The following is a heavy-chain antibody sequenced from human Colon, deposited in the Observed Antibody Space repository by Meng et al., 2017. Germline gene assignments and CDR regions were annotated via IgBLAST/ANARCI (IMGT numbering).Heavy chain of an antibody. V-gene: IGHV1-2*02. D-gene: IGHD3-22*01. CDR1: GYPFTGYD. J-gene: IGHJ5*02. CDR3: VREEGSRYYWGGTPAFPT. CDR2: INPNTGDT. Sequence: QGQLVQVGGEVKNPGASVKVSCKTSGYPFTGYDMHWARQAPGQGLEWMGWINPNTGDTNYAQKFQGRVTMTRDTSISTAYMELVRLRSDDTAVYYCVREEGSRYYWGGTPAFPTWGQGTLVTVSS.